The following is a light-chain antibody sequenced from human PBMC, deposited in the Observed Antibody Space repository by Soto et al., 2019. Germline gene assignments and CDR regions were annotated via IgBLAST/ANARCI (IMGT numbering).Light chain of an antibody. CDR1: SSNIGRNS. CDR2: SNY. CDR3: SAYTARSTLV. J-gene: IGLJ3*02. Sequence: QSVLTQPPSASETPEQRVTISCSGSSSNIGRNSVNWYQHLPGTAPKLLIYSNYQRPSGVPDRFSGSKSGTSASLAISGLQAEDEGDYYCSAYTARSTLVFGGGTKVTVL. V-gene: IGLV1-44*01.